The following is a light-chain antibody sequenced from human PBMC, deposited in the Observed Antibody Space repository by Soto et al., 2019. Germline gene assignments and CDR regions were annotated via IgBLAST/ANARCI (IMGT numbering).Light chain of an antibody. V-gene: IGLV2-8*01. CDR1: SSDVGGYNY. CDR3: SSFAGNTNLV. Sequence: QSALTQPPSASGSPGQSVTISCTGTSSDVGGYNYVSWYQQHPGKAPKLMISEVSKRPSGVPDRFSGSKSGNTASLTVSALQAEDETDYYCSSFAGNTNLVFGGGTKLTVL. J-gene: IGLJ2*01. CDR2: EVS.